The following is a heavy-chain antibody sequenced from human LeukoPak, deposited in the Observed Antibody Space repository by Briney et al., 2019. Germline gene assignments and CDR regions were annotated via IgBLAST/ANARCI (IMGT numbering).Heavy chain of an antibody. CDR1: GFTFSSYA. Sequence: PGGSLRLSCAASGFTFSSYAMSWVRQAPGKGLEWVSAISGSGGSTYYADSVKGRFTISRDNSKNTLYLQMNSLRAEDTAVYYCAKDPHRFLEWLSIGYWGQGTLVTVSS. J-gene: IGHJ4*02. CDR3: AKDPHRFLEWLSIGY. D-gene: IGHD3-3*01. CDR2: ISGSGGST. V-gene: IGHV3-23*01.